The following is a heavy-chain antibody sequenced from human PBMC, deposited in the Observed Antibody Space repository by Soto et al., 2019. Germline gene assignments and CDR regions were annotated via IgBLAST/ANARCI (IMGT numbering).Heavy chain of an antibody. J-gene: IGHJ4*02. Sequence: SETLSLTCAVSGGSIISGGYSWSWIRQPPGKGLEWIGYIYHSGSTNYNPSLKSRVTISVDTSKNQFSLKLSSVTAADTAVYYCARRWGRTFDYWGEGTLVTVSS. V-gene: IGHV4-30-2*01. CDR3: ARRWGRTFDY. CDR2: IYHSGST. D-gene: IGHD7-27*01. CDR1: GGSIISGGYS.